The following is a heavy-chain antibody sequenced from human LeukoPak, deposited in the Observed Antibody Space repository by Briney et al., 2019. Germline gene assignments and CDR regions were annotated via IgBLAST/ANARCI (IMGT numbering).Heavy chain of an antibody. J-gene: IGHJ4*02. CDR3: ARESVVAQNFDY. Sequence: GGSLRLSYAASGFTVSSNYMSWVRQAPGKGLEWVSVIYSGGSTYYADSVKGRFTISRDNSKNTLYLQMNSLRAEDTAVYYCARESVVAQNFDYWGQGALVTVS. D-gene: IGHD5-12*01. CDR2: IYSGGST. V-gene: IGHV3-53*01. CDR1: GFTVSSNY.